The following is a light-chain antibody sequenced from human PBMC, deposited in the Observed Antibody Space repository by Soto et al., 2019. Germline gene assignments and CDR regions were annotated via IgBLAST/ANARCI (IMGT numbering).Light chain of an antibody. CDR1: QSVSSN. V-gene: IGKV3D-15*01. Sequence: EIVMTQSPATLAVSPGERSTLCWRARQSVSSNLAWYQKKPGPAPRLLIYGASTTATGLPASFSGSASGTEFTLTISSLPSEDFAVYNCQQYNKWPRTFGQGTKVDIK. CDR3: QQYNKWPRT. CDR2: GAS. J-gene: IGKJ2*01.